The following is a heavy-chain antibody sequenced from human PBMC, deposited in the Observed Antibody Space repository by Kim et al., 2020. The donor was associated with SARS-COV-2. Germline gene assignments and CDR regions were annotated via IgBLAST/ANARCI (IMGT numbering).Heavy chain of an antibody. CDR3: SPLYGGNMSGGGDY. Sequence: GGSLRLSCAASGFTFSSYAMHWVRQAPGKGLEWVAVISYDGSNKYYADSVKGRFTISRDNSKNTLYLQMNSLRAEDTAVYYCSPLYGGNMSGGGDYWGQGTLVTVSS. D-gene: IGHD1-26*01. V-gene: IGHV3-30-3*01. J-gene: IGHJ4*02. CDR1: GFTFSSYA. CDR2: ISYDGSNK.